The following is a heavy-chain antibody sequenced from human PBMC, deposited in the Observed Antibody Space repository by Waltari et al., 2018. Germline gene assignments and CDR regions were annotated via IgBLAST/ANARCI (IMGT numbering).Heavy chain of an antibody. CDR2: IIPILGIA. J-gene: IGHJ4*02. D-gene: IGHD4-17*01. Sequence: QVQLVQSGAEVKKPGSSVKVSCTASGGTFSSYTISWVRQAPGQGLEWMGRIIPILGIANYAQKFQGRVTITADKSASTAYMELSSLRSEDTAVYYCAKIDYGGYFDYWGQGTLVTVSS. CDR3: AKIDYGGYFDY. V-gene: IGHV1-69*02. CDR1: GGTFSSYT.